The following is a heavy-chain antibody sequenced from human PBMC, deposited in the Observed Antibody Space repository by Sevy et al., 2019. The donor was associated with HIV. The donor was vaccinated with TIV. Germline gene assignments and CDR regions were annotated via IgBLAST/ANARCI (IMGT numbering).Heavy chain of an antibody. Sequence: GGSLRLSCVAAGFTSSSYDMHWVRQVTGKGLEWISGVGPAGDQFYPGSVKGRFTISRENAKNSFYLQMNNLRAGDTAVYYCARSGGYSDYGMDVWGQGTTVTVSS. V-gene: IGHV3-13*05. CDR2: VGPAGDQ. D-gene: IGHD5-12*01. J-gene: IGHJ6*02. CDR1: GFTSSSYD. CDR3: ARSGGYSDYGMDV.